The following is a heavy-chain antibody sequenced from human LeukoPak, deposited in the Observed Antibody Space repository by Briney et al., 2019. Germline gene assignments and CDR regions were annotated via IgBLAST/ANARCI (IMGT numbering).Heavy chain of an antibody. Sequence: SQTLSLTCAISGDSVSSNSAAWNWIRQSPSRGLEWLGRTYYRSKWYNDYAESVKSRINIKPDTSKNQFSLQLNSVTPEDTAVYYCARDLETDISDAFDIWGRGTMVTVSS. J-gene: IGHJ3*02. V-gene: IGHV6-1*01. D-gene: IGHD3-9*01. CDR1: GDSVSSNSAA. CDR3: ARDLETDISDAFDI. CDR2: TYYRSKWYN.